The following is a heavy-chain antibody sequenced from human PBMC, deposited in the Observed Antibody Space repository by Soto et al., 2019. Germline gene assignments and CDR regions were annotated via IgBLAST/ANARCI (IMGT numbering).Heavy chain of an antibody. V-gene: IGHV1-18*01. CDR1: GYTFTSYG. Sequence: ASVKVSCKASGYTFTSYGISWVRQAPGQGLEWMGWISAYNGNTNYAQKLQGRVTMTTDTSTSTVYMELSSLRSEDTAVYYCARDSGSYYDILTGHQGNAFDIWGQGTMVTVSS. CDR3: ARDSGSYYDILTGHQGNAFDI. D-gene: IGHD3-9*01. J-gene: IGHJ3*02. CDR2: ISAYNGNT.